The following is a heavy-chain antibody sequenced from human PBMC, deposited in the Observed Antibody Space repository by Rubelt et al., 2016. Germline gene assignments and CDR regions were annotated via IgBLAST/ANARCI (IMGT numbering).Heavy chain of an antibody. CDR2: IRIDGTNK. V-gene: IGHV3-30*02. CDR3: AKDPTLTGG. D-gene: IGHD4-11*01. CDR1: GFTFSSYG. J-gene: IGHJ4*02. Sequence: VHLVESGGGVVQPGGSLRLSCAASGFTFSSYGMHWVRQAPGKGLEWVAFIRIDGTNKYYDDSVKGRFTISRDNSKNTLYLQMNSLRAEDTAVYYCAKDPTLTGGWGQGTLVTVSS.